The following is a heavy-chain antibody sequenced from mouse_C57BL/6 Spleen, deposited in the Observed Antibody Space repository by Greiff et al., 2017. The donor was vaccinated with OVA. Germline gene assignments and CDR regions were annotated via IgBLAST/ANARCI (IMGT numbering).Heavy chain of an antibody. Sequence: VQLQQSGPELVKPGASVKISCKASGYSFTGYYMNWVKQSPEKSLEWIGEINPSTGGTTYNQKFKAKATLTVDKSSSTAYMQLKSLTSEDSAVYYCARSVLLSKGPIDYWGQGTTLTVSS. J-gene: IGHJ2*01. CDR3: ARSVLLSKGPIDY. CDR2: INPSTGGT. CDR1: GYSFTGYY. V-gene: IGHV1-42*01. D-gene: IGHD3-3*01.